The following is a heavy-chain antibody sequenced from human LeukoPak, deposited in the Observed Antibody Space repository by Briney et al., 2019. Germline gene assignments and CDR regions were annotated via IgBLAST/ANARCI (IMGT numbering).Heavy chain of an antibody. CDR2: TDYSEST. V-gene: IGHV4-39*01. CDR3: AIRNTDLRAFDL. Sequence: RASETLSLTCTGSGVTISRSSQYWGWIGQPPGKGLEWIGSTDYSESTYYSSSLKSRVTSSVDTSKNQFCLKLSSVTAADTAVYYCAIRNTDLRAFDLWGQGTVVTVSS. J-gene: IGHJ3*01. CDR1: GVTISRSSQY. D-gene: IGHD2-21*02.